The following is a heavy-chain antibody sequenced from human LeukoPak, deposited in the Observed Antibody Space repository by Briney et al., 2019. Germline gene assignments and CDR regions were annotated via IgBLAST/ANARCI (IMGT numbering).Heavy chain of an antibody. V-gene: IGHV3-48*03. J-gene: IGHJ4*02. CDR2: ISSLGRGI. CDR1: GFTFNTYE. D-gene: IGHD4-17*01. Sequence: GGSLRLSCAASGFTFNTYEMNWVRQAPGKGLEWLSSISSLGRGIYYADSVKGRFTISRDNARNSLYLQMNRLRVEDTALYYCARDDSTVTRFDLWGQGTLVTVSS. CDR3: ARDDSTVTRFDL.